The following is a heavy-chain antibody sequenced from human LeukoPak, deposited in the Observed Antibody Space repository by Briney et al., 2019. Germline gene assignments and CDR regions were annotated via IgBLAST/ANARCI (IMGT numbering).Heavy chain of an antibody. CDR3: ARDLGSYYYYMDV. CDR1: GYTFTSYY. Sequence: ASVKVSCTASGYTFTSYYIHWVRQAPGQGLEWMGIINCSGGSTSYTQKFQGRVTLTRDMSTSTVYMELSSLRSEDTAVYYCARDLGSYYYYMDVWGKGTTVTVSS. CDR2: INCSGGST. V-gene: IGHV1-46*01. J-gene: IGHJ6*03. D-gene: IGHD1-26*01.